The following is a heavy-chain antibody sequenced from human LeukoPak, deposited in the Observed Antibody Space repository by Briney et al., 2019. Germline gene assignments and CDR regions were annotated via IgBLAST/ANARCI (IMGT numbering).Heavy chain of an antibody. CDR3: AKEPREYCSSTSCPNWFDS. J-gene: IGHJ5*01. CDR1: GFTFNNYA. D-gene: IGHD2-2*01. CDR2: ISASGGTT. V-gene: IGHV3-23*01. Sequence: GGSLRPSCAASGFTFNNYAMSWVRQAPGKGLEWVSAISASGGTTYYADSVKGRFTISRDNSENTLFLQMNSLRAEDTAVYYCAKEPREYCSSTSCPNWFDSWGQGTLVTVSS.